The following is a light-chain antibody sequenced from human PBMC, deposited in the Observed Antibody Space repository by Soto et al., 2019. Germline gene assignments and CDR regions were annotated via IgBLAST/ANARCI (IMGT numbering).Light chain of an antibody. CDR3: QQYGNSPPNT. Sequence: IVLTQSPGTLSLSLGERATLSCRASQSVNNNFLAWYQQKPGQAPRLLIYGGSSRATGIPDRFSGSGSGTDFTLTISRLEPEDFAVYYCQQYGNSPPNTFGQGTKVEIK. V-gene: IGKV3-20*01. CDR2: GGS. J-gene: IGKJ1*01. CDR1: QSVNNNF.